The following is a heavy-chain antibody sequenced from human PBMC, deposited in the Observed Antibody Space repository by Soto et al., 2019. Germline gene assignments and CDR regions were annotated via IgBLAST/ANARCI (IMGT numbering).Heavy chain of an antibody. J-gene: IGHJ3*02. CDR1: GVSISSYY. CDR3: ASNWMKDAFDI. CDR2: IYYSGST. D-gene: IGHD1-20*01. V-gene: IGHV4-59*08. Sequence: SETLSLTCTVSGVSISSYYWSWIRQPPGKGLEWIGYIYYSGSTNYNPSLKSRVTISVDTSKNQFSLKLSSVTAADTAVYYCASNWMKDAFDIWGQGTMVTVSS.